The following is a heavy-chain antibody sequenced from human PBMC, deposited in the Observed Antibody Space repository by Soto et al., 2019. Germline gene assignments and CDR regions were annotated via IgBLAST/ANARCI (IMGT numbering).Heavy chain of an antibody. J-gene: IGHJ3*02. CDR1: GFTFSSSG. CDR2: ISYDGSIK. D-gene: IGHD1-26*01. Sequence: PAGSLRLSCAASGFTFSSSGMHWVRQAPGKGLEWVAVISYDGSIKYYADSVRGRCTISRDNSKNTLYLQMNSLRAEDTAVFYCAKEAAAEGGIGAFAIWGQGTLVTVS. V-gene: IGHV3-30*18. CDR3: AKEAAAEGGIGAFAI.